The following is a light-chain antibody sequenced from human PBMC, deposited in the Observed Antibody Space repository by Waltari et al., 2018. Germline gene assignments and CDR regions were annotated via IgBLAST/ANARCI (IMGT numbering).Light chain of an antibody. J-gene: IGKJ2*01. CDR1: RSLVHSDGNTR. Sequence: DVVLTQFPLSLPVSLGQPASISCRSSRSLVHSDGNTRLAWFHHRPGQSPRRLIYHVSKRESGVPDRFSCSGSDTGFTLRITRVEAEDVGIYYCAQTTFWPHTFGQGTKLEI. V-gene: IGKV2-30*02. CDR2: HVS. CDR3: AQTTFWPHT.